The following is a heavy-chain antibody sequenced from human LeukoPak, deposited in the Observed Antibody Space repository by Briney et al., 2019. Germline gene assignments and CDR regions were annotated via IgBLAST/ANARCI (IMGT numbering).Heavy chain of an antibody. D-gene: IGHD6-19*01. CDR1: GYTFTGYY. V-gene: IGHV1-2*02. Sequence: PEASVKVSCKASGYTFTGYYMHWVRQAPGQGLEWMGWINPNSGGTNYAQKFQGRVTMTRDTSISTAYMELSRLRSDDTAVYYCARVIYSSGWYDYWGQGTLVTVSS. CDR2: INPNSGGT. CDR3: ARVIYSSGWYDY. J-gene: IGHJ4*02.